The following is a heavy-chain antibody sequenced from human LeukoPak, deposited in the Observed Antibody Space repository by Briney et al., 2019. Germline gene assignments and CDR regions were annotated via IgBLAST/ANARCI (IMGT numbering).Heavy chain of an antibody. Sequence: SETLSLTCTVSGGSISTTNYYWGWSRQPPGKGLEWIESIYHSGSTYYNPSLESRVTISMDTFMDQFFLRLNSVTAADTAIYYCARGDGYSYGSSIDYWGQGILVTISS. J-gene: IGHJ4*02. CDR3: ARGDGYSYGSSIDY. CDR1: GGSISTTNYY. V-gene: IGHV4-39*01. D-gene: IGHD5-18*01. CDR2: IYHSGST.